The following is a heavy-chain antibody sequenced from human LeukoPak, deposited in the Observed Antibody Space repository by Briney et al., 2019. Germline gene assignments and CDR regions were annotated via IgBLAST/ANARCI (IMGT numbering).Heavy chain of an antibody. CDR3: ARRRHYYDSSGYYYVPAWFDY. CDR2: IYPGDSDT. J-gene: IGHJ4*02. CDR1: GYSFTSYW. Sequence: GESLKISCKGSGYSFTSYWIGWVRQMPGKGLEWIGIIYPGDSDTRYSPSFQGQVTISADKSISTAYLQWGSLKASDTAMYYCARRRHYYDSSGYYYVPAWFDYWGQGTLVTVSS. D-gene: IGHD3-22*01. V-gene: IGHV5-51*01.